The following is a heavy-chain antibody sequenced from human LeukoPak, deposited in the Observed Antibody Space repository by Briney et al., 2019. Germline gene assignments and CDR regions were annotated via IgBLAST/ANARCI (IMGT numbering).Heavy chain of an antibody. CDR2: IKQDGSEK. J-gene: IGHJ4*01. V-gene: IGHV3-7*03. Sequence: GGSLRLSCEASGFTFSSCWMSWVRQAPGKGLEWVANIKQDGSEKYYVDSVEGRFTISRDNAKNSLYLQMSSLRVEDTAVYYCARWNLVSDYWGQGTRVTVSS. CDR3: ARWNLVSDY. D-gene: IGHD1-1*01. CDR1: GFTFSSCW.